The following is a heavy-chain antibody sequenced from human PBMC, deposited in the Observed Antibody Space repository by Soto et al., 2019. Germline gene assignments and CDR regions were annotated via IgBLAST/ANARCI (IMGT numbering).Heavy chain of an antibody. CDR3: ARLTSVNDYYYMDV. D-gene: IGHD4-4*01. J-gene: IGHJ6*03. CDR1: GGSISSYY. Sequence: PSETLSLACTVSGGSISSYYWSWIRQPPGKGLEWIGYIYYSGSTNYNPSLKSRVTISVDTSKNQFSLKLSSVTAADTAVYYCARLTSVNDYYYMDVWGKGTTVTVSS. V-gene: IGHV4-59*08. CDR2: IYYSGST.